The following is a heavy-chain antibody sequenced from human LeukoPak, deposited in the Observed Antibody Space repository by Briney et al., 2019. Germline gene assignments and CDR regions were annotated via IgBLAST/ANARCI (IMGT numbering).Heavy chain of an antibody. D-gene: IGHD3-10*01. CDR1: GYTFTGYY. CDR3: ARGHGSGSYYNGEGVNFDY. Sequence: VASVKVSCKASGYTFTGYYMHWVRQAPGQGLEWMGWINPNSGGTNYAQKFQGRVTMTRDTSISTAYMELSRLRSDDTAVYYCARGHGSGSYYNGEGVNFDYWGQGTLVTVSS. CDR2: INPNSGGT. V-gene: IGHV1-2*02. J-gene: IGHJ4*02.